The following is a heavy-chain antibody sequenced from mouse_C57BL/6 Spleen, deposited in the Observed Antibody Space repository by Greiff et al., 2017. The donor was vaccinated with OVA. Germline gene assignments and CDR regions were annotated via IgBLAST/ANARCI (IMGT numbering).Heavy chain of an antibody. CDR2: IDPEDGDT. CDR1: GFNIKDYY. D-gene: IGHD2-1*01. J-gene: IGHJ4*01. Sequence: EVQLQQSGAELVRPGASVKLSCTASGFNIKDYYMHWVKQRPEQCLEWIGRIDPEDGDTEYAPKFQGKATMTAATSSNTAYLQLSSLTSEDTAVYYCTTGGNYGGYYAIDYWGQGTSVTVSS. V-gene: IGHV14-1*01. CDR3: TTGGNYGGYYAIDY.